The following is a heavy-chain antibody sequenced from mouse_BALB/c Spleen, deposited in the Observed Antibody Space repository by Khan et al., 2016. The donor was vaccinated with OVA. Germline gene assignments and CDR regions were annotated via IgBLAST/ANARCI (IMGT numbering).Heavy chain of an antibody. CDR3: ARAFYNGAWFAY. CDR1: GFSISNYG. CDR2: IWAGGST. J-gene: IGHJ3*01. V-gene: IGHV2-9*02. D-gene: IGHD1-3*01. Sequence: QVQLTESGPGLVAPSQTLSITCTVSGFSISNYGVHWVRQPPGKGLEWLGVIWAGGSTNHNSALMSRLSITKANSKNQVFLKMNSLQTDDTAIYYGARAFYNGAWFAYWGQGTLVTVSA.